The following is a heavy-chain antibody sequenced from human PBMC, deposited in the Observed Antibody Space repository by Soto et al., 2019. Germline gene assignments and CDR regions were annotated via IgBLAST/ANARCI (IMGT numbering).Heavy chain of an antibody. CDR2: ISAYNGNT. CDR3: ARNGNWYDSSRYWVGIHC. D-gene: IGHD3-22*01. Sequence: ASVKVSCKASGYTFTSYGISWVRQAPGQGLEWMGWISAYNGNTNYAQELQGRVTMTTDTSTSTAYMELRSLRSDDTAVYYCARNGNWYDSSRYWVGIHCWSQGTLVPGSS. J-gene: IGHJ4*02. V-gene: IGHV1-18*01. CDR1: GYTFTSYG.